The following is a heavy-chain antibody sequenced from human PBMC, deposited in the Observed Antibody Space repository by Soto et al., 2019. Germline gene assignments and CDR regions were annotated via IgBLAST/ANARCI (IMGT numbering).Heavy chain of an antibody. CDR1: GYTFTIYD. CDR3: ARQRSSGMDV. Sequence: QVQLVQSGAEVKKPGASVKVSCKASGYTFTIYDINWVRQATGQGLAWMGWMNPNSGNPGYAQKCQGGVTMTRNTPISTAYMDLSSLRSEDTAVYYCARQRSSGMDVWGQGTTVTVPS. CDR2: MNPNSGNP. V-gene: IGHV1-8*01. J-gene: IGHJ6*02.